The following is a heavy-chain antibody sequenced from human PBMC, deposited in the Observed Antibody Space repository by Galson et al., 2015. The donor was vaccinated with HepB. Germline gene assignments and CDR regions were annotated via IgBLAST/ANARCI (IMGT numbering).Heavy chain of an antibody. Sequence: SLRLSCAASGFTFSNAWMSWVRQAPGKGLEWVGRIKSKTDGGTTDYAAPVKGRFTISRDDSKNTLYLQMNSLKTEDTAVYYCTIQTPDSSGYYPLFDYWGQGTLVTVSS. J-gene: IGHJ4*02. CDR3: TIQTPDSSGYYPLFDY. D-gene: IGHD3-22*01. CDR1: GFTFSNAW. CDR2: IKSKTDGGTT. V-gene: IGHV3-15*01.